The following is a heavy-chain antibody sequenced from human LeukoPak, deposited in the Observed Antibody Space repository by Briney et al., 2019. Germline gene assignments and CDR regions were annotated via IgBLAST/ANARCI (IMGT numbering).Heavy chain of an antibody. CDR2: ISHTGRTI. CDR1: GFDGSHYY. J-gene: IGHJ4*02. V-gene: IGHV3-11*01. CDR3: VTEVSGSFPT. D-gene: IGHD1-26*01. Sequence: GGSLRLSCAASGFDGSHYYMAWIRQAPGKGLEWVSYISHTGRTISYADSLKGRFTISRDNAKNSLYLQMNSLRAEDTAVYYCVTEVSGSFPTWGLGTLVTVSS.